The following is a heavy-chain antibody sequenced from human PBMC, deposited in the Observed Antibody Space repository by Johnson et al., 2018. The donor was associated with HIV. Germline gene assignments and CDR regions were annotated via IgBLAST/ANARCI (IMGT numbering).Heavy chain of an antibody. D-gene: IGHD6-13*01. CDR2: IGTAGDT. CDR3: ARGQRSSWYPVNAFEI. CDR1: GFTFSSYD. J-gene: IGHJ3*02. V-gene: IGHV3-13*01. Sequence: VLLVESGGGLVTPGGSLRLSCAASGFTFSSYDMHWVRQATGKGLEWVSAIGTAGDTYYPGSVKGRFTISRENAKNSLYLQMNSLRAGDTAVYYCARGQRSSWYPVNAFEIWGQGTMVTVSS.